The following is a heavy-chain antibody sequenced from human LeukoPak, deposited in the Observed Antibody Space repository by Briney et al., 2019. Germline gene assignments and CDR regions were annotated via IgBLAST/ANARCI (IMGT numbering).Heavy chain of an antibody. V-gene: IGHV3-33*06. Sequence: PGGSLRLSCAASKFTFSVHAMHWVRQAPGGGLEWVAIVYPDGRSTSYAEAVKGRFTISRDNSNNTLYLEMNSLRAEDTAVYYCVKERSSHYFDYWGQGILVTVSS. CDR1: KFTFSVHA. CDR2: VYPDGRST. CDR3: VKERSSHYFDY. J-gene: IGHJ4*02.